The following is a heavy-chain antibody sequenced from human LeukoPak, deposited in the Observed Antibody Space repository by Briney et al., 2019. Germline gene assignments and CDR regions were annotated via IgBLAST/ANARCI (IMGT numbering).Heavy chain of an antibody. V-gene: IGHV3-11*05. CDR2: ISSSSSYT. CDR3: ARDGDGYNAFDY. D-gene: IGHD5-24*01. CDR1: GFTFSDYY. Sequence: PGGSLRLSCAASGFTFSDYYMSWICQAPGKGLEWVSYISSSSSYTNHADSVKGRFTISRDNAKNSPYLQMNSLRAEDTAVYYCARDGDGYNAFDYWGQGTLVTVSS. J-gene: IGHJ4*02.